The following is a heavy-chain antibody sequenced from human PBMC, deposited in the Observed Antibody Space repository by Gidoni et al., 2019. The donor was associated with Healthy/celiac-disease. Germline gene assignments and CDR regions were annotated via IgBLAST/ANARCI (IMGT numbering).Heavy chain of an antibody. Sequence: QLQLQASGPGLVKPSVTLSLTCTVSGGSISSSSYYWGWIRQPPGKGLEWIGSIYYSGSTYYNPSLKSRVTISVDTSKNQFSLKLSSVTAADTAVYYCARLTLILGYCSGGSCYRGWFDPWGQGTLVTVSS. V-gene: IGHV4-39*01. D-gene: IGHD2-15*01. CDR1: GGSISSSSYY. J-gene: IGHJ5*02. CDR2: IYYSGST. CDR3: ARLTLILGYCSGGSCYRGWFDP.